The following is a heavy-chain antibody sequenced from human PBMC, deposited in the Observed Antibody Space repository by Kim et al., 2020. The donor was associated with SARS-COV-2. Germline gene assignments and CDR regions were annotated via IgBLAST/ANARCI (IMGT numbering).Heavy chain of an antibody. V-gene: IGHV7-4-1*02. CDR1: GYTFTSYA. Sequence: ASVKVSCKASGYTFTSYAMNWVRQAPGQGLEWMGWINTNTGNPTYAQGFTGRFVFSLDTSVSTAYLQISSLKAEDTAVYYCARGKYGSGSYFSGLQYRGYPYYFDYWGQGTLVTVSS. J-gene: IGHJ4*02. D-gene: IGHD3-10*01. CDR3: ARGKYGSGSYFSGLQYRGYPYYFDY. CDR2: INTNTGNP.